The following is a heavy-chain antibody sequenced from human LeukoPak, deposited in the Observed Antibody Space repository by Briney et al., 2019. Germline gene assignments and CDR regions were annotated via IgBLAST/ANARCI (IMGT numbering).Heavy chain of an antibody. CDR1: GFTFDDYG. Sequence: GGSLRLSCAASGFTFDDYGMSWVRQAPGKGLEWVSGINWNGGSTGYADSVKGRFTISRDNAKNSLYLQMNSLRAEDTALYYCARVMYYYDSSGYYPGEMGHWGQGTLVTVSS. J-gene: IGHJ4*02. D-gene: IGHD3-22*01. CDR3: ARVMYYYDSSGYYPGEMGH. CDR2: INWNGGST. V-gene: IGHV3-20*04.